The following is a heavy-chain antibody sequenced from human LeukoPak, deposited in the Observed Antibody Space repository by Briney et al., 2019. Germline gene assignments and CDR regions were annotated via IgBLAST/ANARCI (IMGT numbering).Heavy chain of an antibody. CDR2: VWYDGSNT. J-gene: IGHJ4*02. CDR3: ARGWLQYYFDY. V-gene: IGHV3-33*01. D-gene: IGHD5-24*01. Sequence: GRSLRLSCAASGFTFSSYGMHWVRQAPGKGLEWVALVWYDGSNTYYADSVKGRFTISRDNSKNTLYLQMNSLRADDAAVYYCARGWLQYYFDYWGQGTPVTVSS. CDR1: GFTFSSYG.